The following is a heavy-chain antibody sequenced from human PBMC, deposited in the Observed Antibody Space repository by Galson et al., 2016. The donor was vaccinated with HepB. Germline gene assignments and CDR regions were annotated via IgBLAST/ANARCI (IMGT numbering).Heavy chain of an antibody. CDR2: INSDGSNT. J-gene: IGHJ5*02. CDR1: GFTFSSYW. CDR3: ARVWAYCGGDCKSSGFSP. V-gene: IGHV3-74*01. Sequence: SLRLSCAASGFTFSSYWMHWVRQVPGKRPVWVSLINSDGSNTSYADSVKGRFTISRDNAKKTLYLQMSSLRTEDTAVYYCARVWAYCGGDCKSSGFSPWGQGTLVTVSS. D-gene: IGHD2-21*02.